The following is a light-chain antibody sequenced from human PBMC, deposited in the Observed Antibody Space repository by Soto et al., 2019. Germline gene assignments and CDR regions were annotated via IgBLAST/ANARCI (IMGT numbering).Light chain of an antibody. J-gene: IGLJ1*01. CDR2: DVS. Sequence: QSVLTQPASVSGSPGQSITISCTGTSSDVGGFIFVSWYQQHPGRAPELMIYDVSNRPSGVSNRFSGSKSGNTASLTISGLQADDDADYYCVSYTTSASYVFGTGTKVTVL. V-gene: IGLV2-14*01. CDR1: SSDVGGFIF. CDR3: VSYTTSASYV.